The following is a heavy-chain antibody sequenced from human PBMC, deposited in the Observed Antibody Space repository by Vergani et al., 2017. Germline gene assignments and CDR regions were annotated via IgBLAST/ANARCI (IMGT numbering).Heavy chain of an antibody. D-gene: IGHD3-10*01. Sequence: QVQLVESGGGVVQPGRSLRLSCAASGFRFSSYGMNWVRQAPGKGLEWVAVIWYDGSNKYYADSVKGRFTISRDNSQNTVNLQMNSLRVDDTAVYYCARARRTCSAVDCPRYYFDYWGQGTLVTVSS. CDR1: GFRFSSYG. CDR2: IWYDGSNK. J-gene: IGHJ4*02. CDR3: ARARRTCSAVDCPRYYFDY. V-gene: IGHV3-33*01.